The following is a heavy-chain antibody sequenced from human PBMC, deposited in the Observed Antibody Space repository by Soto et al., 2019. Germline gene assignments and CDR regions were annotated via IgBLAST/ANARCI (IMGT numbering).Heavy chain of an antibody. CDR2: IYWDDDK. D-gene: IGHD1-26*01. V-gene: IGHV2-5*02. J-gene: IGHJ4*02. Sequence: QITLKESGPTLVKPTQTLTLTCTFSGFSLTTSGVGVGWIRQPPGKALEWLALIYWDDDKRYSPSLKSRLTIAKDTANSQVVLTMTNMDPVDTATYDCTLPWGSHGIGDYWGQGTLVTVSS. CDR1: GFSLTTSGVG. CDR3: TLPWGSHGIGDY.